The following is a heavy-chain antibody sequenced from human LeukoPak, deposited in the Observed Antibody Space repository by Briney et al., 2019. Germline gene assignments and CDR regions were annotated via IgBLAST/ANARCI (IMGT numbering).Heavy chain of an antibody. CDR2: IIPIFGTA. V-gene: IGHV1-69*13. D-gene: IGHD4-17*01. Sequence: SVKVSCKVSGYTLTELSMHWVRQAPGKGLEWMGGIIPIFGTANYAQKFQGRVTITADESTSTAYMELSSLRSEDTAVYYCARGTDYGDYVYYMDVWGKGTTVTVSS. CDR3: ARGTDYGDYVYYMDV. CDR1: GYTLTELS. J-gene: IGHJ6*03.